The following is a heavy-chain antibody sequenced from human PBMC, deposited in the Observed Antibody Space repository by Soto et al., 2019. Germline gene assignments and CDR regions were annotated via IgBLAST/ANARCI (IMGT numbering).Heavy chain of an antibody. CDR3: IPRGD. CDR2: LNQDGSEI. CDR1: GFSFSHHW. D-gene: IGHD3-16*01. Sequence: EVQVVESGGGLVQPGGSLRLSCAASGFSFSHHWMTWVRQAPGKGLEWVASLNQDGSEIYYVDSAKGRFTISRDNAKNSLYLQMNVLRAEDTALYYCIPRGDWGQGTLVSVSS. J-gene: IGHJ1*01. V-gene: IGHV3-7*05.